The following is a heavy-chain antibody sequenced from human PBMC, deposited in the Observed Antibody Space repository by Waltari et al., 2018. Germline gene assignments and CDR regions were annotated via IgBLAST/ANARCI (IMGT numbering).Heavy chain of an antibody. CDR3: ARESYYDFWSGYLD. V-gene: IGHV3-74*01. CDR2: INSDGIST. J-gene: IGHJ4*02. D-gene: IGHD3-3*01. CDR1: GFTFSSYW. Sequence: EVQLVESGGGLVQPGGSLRLSCAASGFTFSSYWMHWVRQAPGKGLVWFLLINSDGISTSYADSVKGRFTISRDNAKNTLYLQMNSLRAEDTAVYYCARESYYDFWSGYLDWGQGTLVTVSS.